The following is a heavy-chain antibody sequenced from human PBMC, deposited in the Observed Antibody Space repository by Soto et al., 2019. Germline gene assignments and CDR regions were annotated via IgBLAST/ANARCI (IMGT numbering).Heavy chain of an antibody. Sequence: AASVKVSFKASGYTFTSYGISWVRQAPGQGLEWMGWISAYNGNTNYAQKLQGRVTMTTDTSTSTAYMELRSLRSDDTAVYYCARETRAPYYYDSSGPRGWFDPWGQGTLVTVSS. J-gene: IGHJ5*02. CDR1: GYTFTSYG. CDR2: ISAYNGNT. D-gene: IGHD3-22*01. V-gene: IGHV1-18*04. CDR3: ARETRAPYYYDSSGPRGWFDP.